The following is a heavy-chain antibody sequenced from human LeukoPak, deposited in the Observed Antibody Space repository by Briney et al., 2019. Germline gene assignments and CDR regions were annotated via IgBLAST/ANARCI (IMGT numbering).Heavy chain of an antibody. CDR2: IIPIFGTA. CDR1: GGTFSSYA. CDR3: AREGGNVVFDY. D-gene: IGHD4-23*01. J-gene: IGHJ4*02. Sequence: SVKVSCKASGGTFSSYAISWVRQAPGQGLEWMGGIIPIFGTANYAQKFQGRVTITTDESTSTAYMELRSLRSDDTAVYYCAREGGNVVFDYWGQGTLVTVSS. V-gene: IGHV1-69*05.